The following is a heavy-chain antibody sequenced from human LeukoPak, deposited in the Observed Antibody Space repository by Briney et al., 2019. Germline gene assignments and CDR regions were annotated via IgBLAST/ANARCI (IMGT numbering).Heavy chain of an antibody. V-gene: IGHV3-21*01. CDR1: GFTFSSYS. D-gene: IGHD6-13*01. CDR3: ARARSSSWPFDY. J-gene: IGHJ4*02. Sequence: GGSLRLSCAASGFTFSSYSMNWVRQAPGKGLEWVSSISSSSSYIYYADSVKGRFTISRDNAKNSLYLQMNGLRAEDTAVYYCARARSSSWPFDYWGQGTLVTVSS. CDR2: ISSSSSYI.